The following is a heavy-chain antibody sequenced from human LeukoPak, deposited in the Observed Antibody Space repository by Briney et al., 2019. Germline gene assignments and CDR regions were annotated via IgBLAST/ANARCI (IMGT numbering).Heavy chain of an antibody. CDR2: INTNTGNP. Sequence: ASVKVSCKASGHTFTSYAMNWVRQAPGQGLEWMGWINTNTGNPTYAQGFTGRFVFSLDTSVSTAYLQISSLKAEDTAVYYCARDGWERSTSCYDYWGQGTLVTVSS. V-gene: IGHV7-4-1*02. CDR3: ARDGWERSTSCYDY. D-gene: IGHD2-2*01. J-gene: IGHJ4*02. CDR1: GHTFTSYA.